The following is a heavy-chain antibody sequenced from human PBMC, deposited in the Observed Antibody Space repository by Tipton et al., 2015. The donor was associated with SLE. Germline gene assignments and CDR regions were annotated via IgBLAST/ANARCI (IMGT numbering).Heavy chain of an antibody. D-gene: IGHD3-10*01. J-gene: IGHJ4*02. CDR1: GAFINRHY. V-gene: IGHV4-59*11. CDR2: IYYSGST. Sequence: TLSLTCSVSGAFINRHYWSWIRQPPGKGLEWIGYIYYSGSTNYNPSLKSRGTISVDTSKNQFSLKPSSVTAADTAVYYCARGGSRGVDYWGQGTLVTVSS. CDR3: ARGGSRGVDY.